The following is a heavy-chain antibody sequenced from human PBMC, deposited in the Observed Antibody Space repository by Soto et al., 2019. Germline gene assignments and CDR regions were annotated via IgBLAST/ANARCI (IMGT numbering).Heavy chain of an antibody. CDR1: GYTFTSYY. CDR3: ARDMREGSIAAAGTGPAEYFQH. D-gene: IGHD6-13*01. J-gene: IGHJ1*01. V-gene: IGHV1-46*01. Sequence: GASVKVSCKASGYTFTSYYMHWVRQAPGQGLEWMGIINPSGGSTSYAQKFQGRVTMTRDTSTSTVYMELSSLRSEDTAVYYCARDMREGSIAAAGTGPAEYFQHWGQGTLVTSPQ. CDR2: INPSGGST.